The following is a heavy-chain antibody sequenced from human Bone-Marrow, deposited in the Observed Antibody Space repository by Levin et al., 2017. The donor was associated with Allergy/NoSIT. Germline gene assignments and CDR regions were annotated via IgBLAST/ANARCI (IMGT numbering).Heavy chain of an antibody. CDR1: GFTFHDYA. CDR3: AKDGLGFPNYYFDY. D-gene: IGHD3-10*01. Sequence: LSLTCAASGFTFHDYAIHWVRQAPGKGLEWVSGISWNSGSIGYADSVKGRFTISRDNAKNSLYLQMNSLRAEDTALYYCAKDGLGFPNYYFDYWGQGTLVTVSS. J-gene: IGHJ4*02. CDR2: ISWNSGSI. V-gene: IGHV3-9*01.